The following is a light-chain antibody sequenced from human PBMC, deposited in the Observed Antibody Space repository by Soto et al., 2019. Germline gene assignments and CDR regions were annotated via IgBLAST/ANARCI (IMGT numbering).Light chain of an antibody. CDR3: NSYTSSSPLDV. J-gene: IGLJ1*01. CDR1: SSDVGGYNY. CDR2: EVS. Sequence: QSVLTQPASVSGSPGQSITISCTGTSSDVGGYNYVSWYQQHPGKAPKLMIYEVSNRPLGVSNRFSGSKSGNKDSLTISGLQAEDEADYYCNSYTSSSPLDVFGTGTKVTV. V-gene: IGLV2-14*01.